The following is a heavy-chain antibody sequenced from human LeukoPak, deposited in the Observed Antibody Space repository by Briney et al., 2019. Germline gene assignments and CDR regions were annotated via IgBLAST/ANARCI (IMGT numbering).Heavy chain of an antibody. CDR2: IFYSGST. CDR3: ARAVSLVRGVIVYSFDY. Sequence: SETLSLTCTVPGGSISSYYWSWIRQPPGKGLEWIGYIFYSGSTNYNPSLRSRVTMSVDTSQNQFSLKLSSVTAADTAVYYCARAVSLVRGVIVYSFDYWGQGTLVTVSS. V-gene: IGHV4-59*01. D-gene: IGHD3-10*01. CDR1: GGSISSYY. J-gene: IGHJ4*02.